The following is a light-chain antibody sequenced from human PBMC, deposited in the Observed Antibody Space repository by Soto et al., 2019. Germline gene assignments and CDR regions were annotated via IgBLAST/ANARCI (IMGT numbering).Light chain of an antibody. V-gene: IGLV2-14*01. CDR3: CSYTSSSTRV. J-gene: IGLJ1*01. Sequence: QSALTQPASVSGSPGQSMTISCTGTSSDVGGYNYVSWYQQHPGKAPKLMIFEVSNRPSGVSNRFSGSKSGNTASLTISGLQAEDEADYFCCSYTSSSTRVFGTGTKLTVL. CDR1: SSDVGGYNY. CDR2: EVS.